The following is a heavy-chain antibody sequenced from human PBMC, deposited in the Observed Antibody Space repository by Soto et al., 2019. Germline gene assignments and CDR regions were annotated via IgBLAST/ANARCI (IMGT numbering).Heavy chain of an antibody. Sequence: SETLSLTCTVSGGSISSGGYYWSWIRQHPGKGLEWIGYIYYSGSTYYNPSLKSRVTISVDTSKNQFSLKLSSVTAADTAVYYCAREKAARFGWFDPWGQGTLVTVSS. CDR3: AREKAARFGWFDP. V-gene: IGHV4-31*03. D-gene: IGHD6-6*01. CDR1: GGSISSGGYY. CDR2: IYYSGST. J-gene: IGHJ5*02.